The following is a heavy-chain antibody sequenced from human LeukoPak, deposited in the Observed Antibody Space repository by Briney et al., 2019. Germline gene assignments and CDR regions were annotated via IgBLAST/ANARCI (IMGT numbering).Heavy chain of an antibody. V-gene: IGHV1-2*02. Sequence: ASVRVSCKTSGYTFTDYYIHWMRQAPGQGLEWMGWINPNNGDTKYAQSFLGRVTMTRDTSTTTAYMELSSLRSDDTAVYFCASYPRSIPTPPFDYWGQGTLVTVSS. CDR1: GYTFTDYY. D-gene: IGHD2-21*01. CDR3: ASYPRSIPTPPFDY. CDR2: INPNNGDT. J-gene: IGHJ4*02.